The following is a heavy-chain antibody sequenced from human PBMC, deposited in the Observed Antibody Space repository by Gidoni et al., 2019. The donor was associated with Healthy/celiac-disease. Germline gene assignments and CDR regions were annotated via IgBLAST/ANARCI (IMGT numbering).Heavy chain of an antibody. CDR2: INHSGST. J-gene: IGHJ6*02. CDR1: GGSFRGYY. D-gene: IGHD3-3*01. V-gene: IGHV4-34*01. CDR3: ASSSYDFWSGYYSNGMDV. Sequence: QVQLQQWGAGLLKPSETLSLTCAVYGGSFRGYYWRWIRQPPGKGLEWIGEINHSGSTNYNPSLKSRVTISVDTSKNQFSLKLSSVTAADTAVYYCASSSYDFWSGYYSNGMDVWGQGTTVTVSS.